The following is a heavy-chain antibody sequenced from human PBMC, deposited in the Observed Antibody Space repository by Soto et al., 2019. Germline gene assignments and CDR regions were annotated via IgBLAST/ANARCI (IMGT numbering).Heavy chain of an antibody. CDR1: EFTFTNYV. D-gene: IGHD6-13*01. CDR2: VTNSGTSR. Sequence: RLSCAASEFTFTNYVMGWVRQAPGKGLEWVSSVTNSGTSRYYADSVKGRFTISRDNSKNTLYLQVDSLRAEDTAVYYCAKGSNWGGGYYFDYWGQGALVTVSS. CDR3: AKGSNWGGGYYFDY. V-gene: IGHV3-23*01. J-gene: IGHJ4*02.